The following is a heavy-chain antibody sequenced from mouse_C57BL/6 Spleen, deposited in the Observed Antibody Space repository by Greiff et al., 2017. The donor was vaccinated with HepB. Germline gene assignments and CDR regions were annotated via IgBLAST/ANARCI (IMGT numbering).Heavy chain of an antibody. Sequence: VQLQQPGAELVMPGASVKLSCKASGYTFTSYWMHWVKQRPGQGLEWIGEIDPSDSYTNYNQKFKGKSTLTVDKSSSTAYMQLSSLTSEDSAVYYLARHYGNSAWFAYWGQGTLVTVSA. CDR1: GYTFTSYW. J-gene: IGHJ3*01. D-gene: IGHD2-1*01. CDR2: IDPSDSYT. CDR3: ARHYGNSAWFAY. V-gene: IGHV1-69*01.